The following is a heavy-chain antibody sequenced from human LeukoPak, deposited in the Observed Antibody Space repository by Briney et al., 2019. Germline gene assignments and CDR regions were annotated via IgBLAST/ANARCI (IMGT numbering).Heavy chain of an antibody. CDR1: GGSISSYY. J-gene: IGHJ6*03. CDR3: ARDSYGDYFFLARDYYYYYMDV. CDR2: IYYSGST. V-gene: IGHV4-59*01. Sequence: PSETLSLTCTVSGGSISSYYWSWIRQPPGKGLEWIGYIYYSGSTNYNPSLKSRVTISVDTSKNQFSLKLSSVTAADTAVYYCARDSYGDYFFLARDYYYYYMDVWGKGTTVTISS. D-gene: IGHD4-17*01.